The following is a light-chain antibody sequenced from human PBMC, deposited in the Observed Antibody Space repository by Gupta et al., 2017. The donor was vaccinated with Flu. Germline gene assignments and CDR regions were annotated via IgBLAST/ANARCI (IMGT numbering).Light chain of an antibody. CDR1: HDIDDD. J-gene: IGKJ1*01. CDR2: DAT. CDR3: LQHDTFPWT. Sequence: ETKLTQSPAFMSAVPGDKVSISCKASHDIDDDMNWYQRRPGEAAILIVQDATGLAPGVSPRFSGSGYGTDFTLTINDIISDDGAYYFCLQHDTFPWTFGQGTKVEIK. V-gene: IGKV5-2*01.